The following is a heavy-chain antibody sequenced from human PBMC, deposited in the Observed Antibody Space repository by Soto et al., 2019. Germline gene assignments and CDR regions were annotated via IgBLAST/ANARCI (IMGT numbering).Heavy chain of an antibody. D-gene: IGHD3-22*01. V-gene: IGHV1-8*01. CDR1: GYTFTSYD. Sequence: ASVKVSCKASGYTFTSYDINWVRQATGQGLEWMGWMNPNSGNTGYAQKFQGRVTMTRNTSISTAYMELSSLRSEDTAVYYCARVGLYYYDSSGYSTPDDAFDIWGQGTMVTVSS. CDR2: MNPNSGNT. CDR3: ARVGLYYYDSSGYSTPDDAFDI. J-gene: IGHJ3*02.